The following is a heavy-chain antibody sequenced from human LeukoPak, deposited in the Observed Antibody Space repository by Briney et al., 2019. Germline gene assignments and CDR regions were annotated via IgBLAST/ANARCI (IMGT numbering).Heavy chain of an antibody. CDR3: ARNTAMVSYFDY. D-gene: IGHD5-18*01. CDR1: GGSISSYY. J-gene: IGHJ4*02. V-gene: IGHV4-59*01. CDR2: IYYSGST. Sequence: SETLSLTCTVPGGSISSYYWSWIRQPPGKGLEWIGYIYYSGSTNYNPSLKSRVTISVDTSKNQFSLKLSSVTAADTAVYYCARNTAMVSYFDYWGQGTLVTVSS.